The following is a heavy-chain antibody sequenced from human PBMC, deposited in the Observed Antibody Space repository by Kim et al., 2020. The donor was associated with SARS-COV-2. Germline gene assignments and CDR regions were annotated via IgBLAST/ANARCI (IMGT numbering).Heavy chain of an antibody. CDR3: ARAPGGDYDYFDY. V-gene: IGHV4-34*01. D-gene: IGHD4-17*01. J-gene: IGHJ4*02. Sequence: YNPSLKSRVTISVDTSKNQFSLKLSSVTAADTAVYYCARAPGGDYDYFDYWGQGTLVTVSS.